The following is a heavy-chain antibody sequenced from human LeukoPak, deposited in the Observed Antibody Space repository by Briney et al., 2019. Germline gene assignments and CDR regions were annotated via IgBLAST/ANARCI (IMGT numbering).Heavy chain of an antibody. CDR3: ARHLNYYLDY. CDR1: GFTFSSYA. D-gene: IGHD3-10*01. V-gene: IGHV3-23*01. CDR2: ISGSGGST. Sequence: PGGSLRLSCAASGFTFSSYAMSWVRQAPGKGLEWVSAISGSGGSTYYADSVKGRFTISRDNAKNSLYLQMNSLRAEDTAVYYCARHLNYYLDYWGQGTLVTVSS. J-gene: IGHJ4*02.